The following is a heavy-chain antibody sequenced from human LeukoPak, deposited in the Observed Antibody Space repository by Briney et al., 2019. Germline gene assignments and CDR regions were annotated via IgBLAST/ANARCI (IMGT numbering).Heavy chain of an antibody. V-gene: IGHV1-18*01. CDR3: ARVHYDFWSGYAPYYYYGMDV. CDR2: ISAYNGNT. Sequence: ASVKVSCKASGYTFTSYGISWVRQALGQGLEWMGWISAYNGNTNYAQKLQGRVTMTTDTSTSTAYMELRSLRSDDTAVYYCARVHYDFWSGYAPYYYYGMDVWGQGTTVTVSS. J-gene: IGHJ6*02. CDR1: GYTFTSYG. D-gene: IGHD3-3*01.